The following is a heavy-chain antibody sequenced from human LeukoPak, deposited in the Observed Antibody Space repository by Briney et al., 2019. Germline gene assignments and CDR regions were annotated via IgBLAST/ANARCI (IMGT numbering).Heavy chain of an antibody. Sequence: GGSLRLSCAASGFTFSTYAMHWVRQAPGKGLEWVTVISYDGSNKYYADSVKGRFTISRDNSKNTLYLQMSSLRAEDTAVYYCARDQYYDRRNVDFWGQGTLVTVSS. CDR3: ARDQYYDRRNVDF. J-gene: IGHJ4*02. D-gene: IGHD3-22*01. CDR2: ISYDGSNK. V-gene: IGHV3-30-3*01. CDR1: GFTFSTYA.